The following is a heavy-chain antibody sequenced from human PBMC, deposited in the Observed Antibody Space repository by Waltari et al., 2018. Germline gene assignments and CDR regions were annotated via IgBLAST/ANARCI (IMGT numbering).Heavy chain of an antibody. V-gene: IGHV3-30-3*01. CDR1: GFTFSSYA. CDR2: MSCDGSNK. D-gene: IGHD1-26*01. Sequence: QVPLVESGGGVVQPGRSLRLSCAASGFTFSSYAMHWVRQAPGKGLEWVAVMSCDGSNKYYAESVKGRFTISRDNSKNTLDLQMNSLRAEDTAMFYCARSIEGPFDYWGQGTLVTVSS. J-gene: IGHJ4*02. CDR3: ARSIEGPFDY.